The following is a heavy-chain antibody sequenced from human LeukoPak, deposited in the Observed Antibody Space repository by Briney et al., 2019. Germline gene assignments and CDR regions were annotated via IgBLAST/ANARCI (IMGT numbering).Heavy chain of an antibody. CDR2: IYHSGST. D-gene: IGHD1-26*01. Sequence: SETLSLTCAVSGCSISSGYYWGWIRQPPGKGLEWIGSIYHSGSTYYNPSPKSRVTISVDTSKNQFSLKLSSVTAADTAVYYCARHVRGGSYYAFDIWGQGTMVTVSS. V-gene: IGHV4-38-2*01. J-gene: IGHJ3*02. CDR1: GCSISSGYY. CDR3: ARHVRGGSYYAFDI.